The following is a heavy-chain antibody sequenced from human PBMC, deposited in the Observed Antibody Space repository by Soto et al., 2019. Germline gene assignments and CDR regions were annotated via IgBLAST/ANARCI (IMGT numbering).Heavy chain of an antibody. CDR3: AIQWITMVRGVCHFDY. CDR1: GGSFSRSSYS. CDR2: IYDSGST. V-gene: IGHV4-39*01. J-gene: IGHJ4*02. Sequence: QLQLQESGPGLVKPSDTLSLTCTVSGGSFSRSSYSWGWIRQPPGQGLEWIGSIYDSGSTYYNPSLKIRVTRSVAPSKRQFSLKLRSVTAAASAVYYCAIQWITMVRGVCHFDYWGQGTLVTVSS. D-gene: IGHD3-10*01.